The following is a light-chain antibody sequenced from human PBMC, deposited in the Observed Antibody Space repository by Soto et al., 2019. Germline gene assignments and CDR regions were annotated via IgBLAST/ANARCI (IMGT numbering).Light chain of an antibody. Sequence: QPVLTQSPSASASLGASVKLTCTLSSGHSSYDIAWHQQRPEKGPRYLMKLNSDGSHSKGDGIPDRFSGSSSGAERYLTISSLQYEDEADYYCQTWGTGIVVFGGGTQLTVL. V-gene: IGLV4-69*02. CDR3: QTWGTGIVV. CDR1: SGHSSYD. CDR2: LNSDGSH. J-gene: IGLJ2*01.